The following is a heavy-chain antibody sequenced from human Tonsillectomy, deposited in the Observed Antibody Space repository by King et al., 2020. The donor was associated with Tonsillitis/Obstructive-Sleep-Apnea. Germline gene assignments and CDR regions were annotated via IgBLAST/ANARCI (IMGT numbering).Heavy chain of an antibody. CDR1: GFTVSNSY. CDR3: ARGGPIVLVNHAFDI. J-gene: IGHJ3*02. CDR2: IYSGGST. D-gene: IGHD3-22*01. Sequence: VQLVESGGGLIQPGGSLRLSCAASGFTVSNSYMSWVRQAPGKGLEWVSLIYSGGSTYYADSVKGRFTISRDNSKNTLYLQMNSLRAEDTAVYYCARGGPIVLVNHAFDIWGQGTVVTVSS. V-gene: IGHV3-53*01.